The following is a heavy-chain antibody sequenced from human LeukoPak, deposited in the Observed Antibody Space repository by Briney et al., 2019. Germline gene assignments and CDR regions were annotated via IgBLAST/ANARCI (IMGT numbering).Heavy chain of an antibody. Sequence: PSETLSLTCAVSGDFFTTSHWWSWVRQPPGKGLEWIGEISEGGMTNYNPSLQRRVTMSLDKSKSQFSLKLTSVTAADTATYFCARVIPHGWRQNDFWGQGTLVTVSS. CDR1: GDFFTTSHW. V-gene: IGHV4-4*02. D-gene: IGHD3-22*01. J-gene: IGHJ4*02. CDR3: ARVIPHGWRQNDF. CDR2: ISEGGMT.